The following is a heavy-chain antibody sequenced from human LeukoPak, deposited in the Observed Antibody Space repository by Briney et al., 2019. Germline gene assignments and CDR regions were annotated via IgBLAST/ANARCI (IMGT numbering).Heavy chain of an antibody. CDR1: GFTFSSYA. CDR2: ISGSGGST. D-gene: IGHD2-8*01. Sequence: PGGSLRLSCAASGFTFSSYAMSWVRQAPGKGLEWVSAISGSGGSTYYADSVKGRFTISRDNSKNTLYLQMNSLRAEDTAVYYCAKDHLVPMVYATPFDYWGQGTLVTVSS. J-gene: IGHJ4*02. V-gene: IGHV3-23*01. CDR3: AKDHLVPMVYATPFDY.